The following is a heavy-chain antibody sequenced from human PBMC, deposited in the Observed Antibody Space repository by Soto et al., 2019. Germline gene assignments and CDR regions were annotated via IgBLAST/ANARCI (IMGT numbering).Heavy chain of an antibody. Sequence: QMQLLQSGAEVKKTGSSVKISCKTSGWIFTFQYLHWVRQSPGQGLERLGWSTPYNGNIKYAERFQDRSSITRDNSLTPLFLELRNLKSEDTGLYYCARSATSGDQHFIDSWGQGTLVTVSS. V-gene: IGHV1-45*02. CDR2: STPYNGNI. CDR3: ARSATSGDQHFIDS. CDR1: GWIFTFQY. J-gene: IGHJ4*02. D-gene: IGHD3-10*01.